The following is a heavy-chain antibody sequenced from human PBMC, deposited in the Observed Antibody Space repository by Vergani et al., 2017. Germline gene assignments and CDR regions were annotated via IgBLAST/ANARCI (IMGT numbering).Heavy chain of an antibody. D-gene: IGHD1-1*01. Sequence: LEESGGGSVKPGGSLRLSCAASGFKFSDHYMSWIRQAPGKGLEWVSHISPGASTVSYTDSVTGRFTVSRDNDNNSLNHDMTTLRVEDTAVYYCAKKPSISTTRHYYAMDIWGQGTTVTVTS. J-gene: IGHJ6*02. CDR2: ISPGASTV. V-gene: IGHV3-11*04. CDR3: AKKPSISTTRHYYAMDI. CDR1: GFKFSDHY.